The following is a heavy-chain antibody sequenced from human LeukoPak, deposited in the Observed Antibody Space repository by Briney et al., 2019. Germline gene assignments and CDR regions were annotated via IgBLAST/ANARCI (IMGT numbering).Heavy chain of an antibody. J-gene: IGHJ4*02. Sequence: GASLQISCKGLGYSFISYWNAWVRQRPGKRLEWMGIIYPGGSETRYDPSFQGQVTISADSSTSTAYLQWSSLRASDTAMYYCARASRDGYNQNFDYWGQGTLVTVSS. V-gene: IGHV5-51*01. CDR1: GYSFISYW. CDR2: IYPGGSET. D-gene: IGHD5-24*01. CDR3: ARASRDGYNQNFDY.